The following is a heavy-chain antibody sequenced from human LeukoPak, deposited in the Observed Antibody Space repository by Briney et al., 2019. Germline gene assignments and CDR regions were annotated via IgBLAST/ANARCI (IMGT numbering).Heavy chain of an antibody. Sequence: GASVKVSCKASGGTFSSYAISWVRQAPGQGLEWMGGIIPIPGIANYAQKFQGRVTITADKSTSTAYMELSSLRSEDTAVYYCARVRVGAMEGFDYWGQGTLVTVSS. CDR3: ARVRVGAMEGFDY. CDR1: GGTFSSYA. V-gene: IGHV1-69*10. J-gene: IGHJ4*02. CDR2: IIPIPGIA. D-gene: IGHD1-26*01.